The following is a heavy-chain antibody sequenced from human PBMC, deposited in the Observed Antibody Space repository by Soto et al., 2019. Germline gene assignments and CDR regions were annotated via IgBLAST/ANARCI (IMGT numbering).Heavy chain of an antibody. V-gene: IGHV3-33*01. D-gene: IGHD3-16*01. CDR3: ARGGFLGYGMDV. CDR2: IWYDGSNK. CDR1: GFTFSSYG. J-gene: IGHJ6*02. Sequence: QVQLVESGGGVVQPGRSLRLSCAASGFTFSSYGMHWVRQAPGKGLEWVAVIWYDGSNKYYADSVKGRFTISRDNSKNTLYLQMNSLRAEDTAVYYCARGGFLGYGMDVWGQGTTVTVSS.